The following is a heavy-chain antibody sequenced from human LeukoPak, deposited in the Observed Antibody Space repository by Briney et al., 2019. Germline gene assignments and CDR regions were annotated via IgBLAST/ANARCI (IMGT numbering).Heavy chain of an antibody. CDR1: GGSFSGYY. J-gene: IGHJ4*02. Sequence: SETLSLTCAVYGGSFSGYYWSWIRQPPGKGLEWIGEINHSGSTNYNPSLKSRVTISVDTPKNQFSLKLSSVTAADTAVYYCARGEHTVTTYYFDYWGQGTLVTVSS. V-gene: IGHV4-34*01. D-gene: IGHD4-17*01. CDR2: INHSGST. CDR3: ARGEHTVTTYYFDY.